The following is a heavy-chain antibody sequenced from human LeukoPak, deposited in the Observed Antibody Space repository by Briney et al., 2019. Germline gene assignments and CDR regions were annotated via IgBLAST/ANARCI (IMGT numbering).Heavy chain of an antibody. CDR2: INPNSGGT. D-gene: IGHD1-1*01. CDR1: GYTFTGYY. J-gene: IGHJ5*02. V-gene: IGHV1-2*02. CDR3: ARDQLNLWRGTTGTTSRWVWFDP. Sequence: ASVKVSCKASGYTFTGYYMHWVRQAPGQGLEWMGWINPNSGGTNYAQKFQGRVTMTRDTSISTAYMELSRLRSDDTAVYYCARDQLNLWRGTTGTTSRWVWFDPWGQGTLVTVSS.